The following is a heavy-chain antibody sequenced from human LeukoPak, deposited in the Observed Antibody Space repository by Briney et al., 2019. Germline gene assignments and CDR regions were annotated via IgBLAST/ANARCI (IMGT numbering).Heavy chain of an antibody. J-gene: IGHJ4*02. D-gene: IGHD3-22*01. CDR1: GFTFSSYS. Sequence: PGGSLRLSCAASGFTFSSYSMNWVRQAPGKGLEWVSSISSSSSYIYYADSVKGRFTISRGNAKNSLYLQMNSLRAEDTAVYYCARGLPPYYYDSSGYYYPSRFDYWGQGTLVTVSS. CDR3: ARGLPPYYYDSSGYYYPSRFDY. CDR2: ISSSSSYI. V-gene: IGHV3-21*01.